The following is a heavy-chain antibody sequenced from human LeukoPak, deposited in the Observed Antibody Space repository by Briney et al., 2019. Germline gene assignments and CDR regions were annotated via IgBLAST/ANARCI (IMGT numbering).Heavy chain of an antibody. CDR2: IKQDGSEK. D-gene: IGHD2-15*01. J-gene: IGHJ6*03. CDR1: GFTFSSYW. CDR3: ARVGRVGYCSGGSCYHYYYYMDV. V-gene: IGHV3-7*01. Sequence: PGGSLRLSCAASGFTFSSYWMSWVRQAPGKGLEWVANIKQDGSEKYYVDSVKGRFTISRDNAKNSLYLQMNSLRAEDTAVYYCARVGRVGYCSGGSCYHYYYYMDVWGKGTTVTVSS.